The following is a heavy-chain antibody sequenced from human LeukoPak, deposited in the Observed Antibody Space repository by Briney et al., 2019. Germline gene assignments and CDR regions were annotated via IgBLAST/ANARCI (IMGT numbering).Heavy chain of an antibody. CDR3: VKETDEYSSSSSDY. CDR1: GFTFSNYG. Sequence: GRSLRLSCAASGFTFSNYGMQWVRQAPGKGLEWVAVISYTGETKYYGDSVKGRFTTSRDNSKNTLYLQMNSLRAEDTAVYYCVKETDEYSSSSSDYWGQGTLVTVSS. V-gene: IGHV3-30*18. CDR2: ISYTGETK. D-gene: IGHD6-6*01. J-gene: IGHJ4*02.